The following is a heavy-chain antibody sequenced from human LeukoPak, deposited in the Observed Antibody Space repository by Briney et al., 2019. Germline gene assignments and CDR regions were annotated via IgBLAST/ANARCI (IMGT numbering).Heavy chain of an antibody. J-gene: IGHJ3*02. CDR1: GGSISSSSYY. Sequence: SETLSLTCAVSGGSISSSSYYWGWIRQPPGEGLEGIGTIYYSGSTYYNPSLRSRVTISVDTSKNQFSLKLSSVPAADTAVYYCARSIGNYYASGSYYKIGAFDIWGQGTMVTVSS. V-gene: IGHV4-39*01. CDR2: IYYSGST. D-gene: IGHD3-10*01. CDR3: ARSIGNYYASGSYYKIGAFDI.